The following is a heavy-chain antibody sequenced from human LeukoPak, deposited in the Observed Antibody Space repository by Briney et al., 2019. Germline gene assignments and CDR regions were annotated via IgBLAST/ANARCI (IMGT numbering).Heavy chain of an antibody. CDR1: GGSISSYY. CDR3: GSQGY. J-gene: IGHJ4*02. V-gene: IGHV4-59*08. Sequence: SETLSLTCTVSGGSISSYYWSWIRQPPGKGLQWIGYVDDSGSTNYNPSLKSRVTVSIDTSKNQFSLKLSSVTAADTAVYYCGSQGYWGQGTLVTVSS. CDR2: VDDSGST.